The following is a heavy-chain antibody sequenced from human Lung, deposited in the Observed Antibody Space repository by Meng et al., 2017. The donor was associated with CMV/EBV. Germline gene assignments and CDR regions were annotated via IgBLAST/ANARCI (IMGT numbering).Heavy chain of an antibody. CDR2: IYYSGST. CDR3: ARDGGKYCSSTSCKSKYYYYGMDV. V-gene: IGHV4-39*07. D-gene: IGHD2-2*01. Sequence: SETLSLXCTVSGGSISSSSYYWGWIRQPPGKGLEWIGSIYYSGSTYYNPSLKSRVTISVDTSKNQFSLKLSSVTAADTAVYYCARDGGKYCSSTSCKSKYYYYGMDVWXQGIXVTVSS. J-gene: IGHJ6*02. CDR1: GGSISSSSYY.